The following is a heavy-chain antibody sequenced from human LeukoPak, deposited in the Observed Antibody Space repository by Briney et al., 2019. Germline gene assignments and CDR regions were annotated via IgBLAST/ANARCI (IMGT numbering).Heavy chain of an antibody. D-gene: IGHD3-22*01. Sequence: PGGSLRLSCVVSGSTFSDHYMDWVRQAPGKGLEWVARIRNRARGYTTAYAASAKGRFTISRDNSDGSLYLQMNSLQTEDTAVYYCATETKDSSAYYYFDYWGQGGLVTVSS. V-gene: IGHV3-72*01. CDR2: IRNRARGYTT. CDR1: GSTFSDHY. CDR3: ATETKDSSAYYYFDY. J-gene: IGHJ4*02.